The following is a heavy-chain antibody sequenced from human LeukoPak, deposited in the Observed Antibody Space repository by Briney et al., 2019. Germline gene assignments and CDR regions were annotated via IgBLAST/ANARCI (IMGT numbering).Heavy chain of an antibody. CDR3: ARANIPQYDYGDYPPDY. Sequence: GGSLRLSCSASGFTFSSYWMSWVRQAPGKGLEWVANIKQDGSEKNYVDSVKGRFTISRDNAKNSLYLQMNSLRAEDTAVYYCARANIPQYDYGDYPPDYWGQGTLVTVSS. CDR1: GFTFSSYW. V-gene: IGHV3-7*03. CDR2: IKQDGSEK. J-gene: IGHJ4*02. D-gene: IGHD4-17*01.